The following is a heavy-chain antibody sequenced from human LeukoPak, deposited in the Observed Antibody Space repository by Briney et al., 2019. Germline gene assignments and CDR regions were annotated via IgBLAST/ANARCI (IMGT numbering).Heavy chain of an antibody. V-gene: IGHV3-15*01. CDR2: IRSKTDGGTT. Sequence: GGSLRLSCAASGFTFSKAWMSWVRQAPGKGLEWVGRIRSKTDGGTTEYAAPVKGRFTISRDDSKNTLSLQMNSLKTEDTAVYYCTTIDDFWSGYSSYYFDYWGQGSLVTVSS. CDR3: TTIDDFWSGYSSYYFDY. CDR1: GFTFSKAW. D-gene: IGHD3-3*01. J-gene: IGHJ4*02.